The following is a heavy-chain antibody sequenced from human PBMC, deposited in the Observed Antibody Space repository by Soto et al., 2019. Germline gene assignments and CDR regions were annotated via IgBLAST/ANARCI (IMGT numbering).Heavy chain of an antibody. CDR2: IYPGDSDT. V-gene: IGHV5-51*01. CDR1: GYTFTDYW. J-gene: IGHJ6*02. D-gene: IGHD4-4*01. CDR3: ARQISNFRYYYYAKDV. Sequence: GESLKISCNGPGYTFTDYWIGLVPQLPGKGLEWMWIIYPGDSDTRYSPSFQGHVTIPLDKSTSTAYLQWNNLKASDTAMYYCARQISNFRYYYYAKDVWGQGTKVTGSS.